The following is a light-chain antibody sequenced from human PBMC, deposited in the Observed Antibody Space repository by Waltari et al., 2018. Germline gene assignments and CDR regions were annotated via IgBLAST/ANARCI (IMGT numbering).Light chain of an antibody. CDR2: IDGGGGH. CDR1: REHSASA. CDR3: QTWDPDTVV. V-gene: IGLV4-69*01. J-gene: IGLJ2*01. Sequence: QLAVTQSPSASASLGASVKLTCTLSREHSASAIAWQHHQPEKGPRFLMNIDGGGGHTKGDGIPDRFSGFSSGAERYLTISSLQYEDEAAYYCQTWDPDTVVFGGGTKLTV.